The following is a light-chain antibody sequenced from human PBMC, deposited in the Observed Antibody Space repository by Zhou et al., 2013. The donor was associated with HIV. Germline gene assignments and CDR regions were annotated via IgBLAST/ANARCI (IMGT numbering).Light chain of an antibody. CDR2: SAS. J-gene: IGKJ2*01. CDR3: QQYNTSPYA. Sequence: AIQMTQSPSSLSASVADRVTITCRASQDIRNHLGWYQQKPGKAPKLLIYSASSLQSGVPSRFSGSGSGTDFTLTISSLQPEDFATYYCQQYNTSPYAFGQGTKLEIK. CDR1: QDIRNH. V-gene: IGKV1-6*02.